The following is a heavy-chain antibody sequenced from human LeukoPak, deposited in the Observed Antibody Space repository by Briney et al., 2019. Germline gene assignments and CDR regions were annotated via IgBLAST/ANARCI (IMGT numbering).Heavy chain of an antibody. J-gene: IGHJ4*02. V-gene: IGHV3-30-3*01. CDR1: GFTFSSYA. CDR3: ARGLIAVAGTD. CDR2: ISYDGSNK. D-gene: IGHD6-19*01. Sequence: PGRSLRLSCSASGFTFSSYAMHWVRQAPGKGLEWVAVISYDGSNKYYADSVKGRFTISRDNSKNTLYLQMNSLRAEDTAVYYCARGLIAVAGTDWGQGTLVTVSS.